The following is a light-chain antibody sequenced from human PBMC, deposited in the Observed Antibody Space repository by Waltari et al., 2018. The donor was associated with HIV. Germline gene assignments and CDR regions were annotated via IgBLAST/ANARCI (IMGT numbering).Light chain of an antibody. CDR1: KLGDKY. CDR3: QACDSSTAV. J-gene: IGLJ2*01. V-gene: IGLV3-1*01. CDR2: QDN. Sequence: SYELTQPPSVSVSPGQTASITCSGDKLGDKYVCWYQQKPGQSPVVVIYQDNKRPSGIPDRFSGSNSGNTATLTISGTQAMDEADYYCQACDSSTAVFGGGTKLTV.